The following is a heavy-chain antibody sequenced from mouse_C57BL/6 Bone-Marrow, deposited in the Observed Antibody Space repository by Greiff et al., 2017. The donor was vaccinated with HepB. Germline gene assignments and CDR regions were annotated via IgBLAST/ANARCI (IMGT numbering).Heavy chain of an antibody. CDR3: TIHYGSSYVWFAY. J-gene: IGHJ3*01. D-gene: IGHD1-1*01. V-gene: IGHV1-5*01. CDR1: GYTFTSYW. CDR2: IYPGNSDT. Sequence: VQLKQSGTVLARPGASVKMSCKTSGYTFTSYWMHWVKQRPGQGLEWIGAIYPGNSDTSYNQKFKGKAKLTAVTSASTAYMELSSLTNEDSAVYYCTIHYGSSYVWFAYWGQGTRVTVSA.